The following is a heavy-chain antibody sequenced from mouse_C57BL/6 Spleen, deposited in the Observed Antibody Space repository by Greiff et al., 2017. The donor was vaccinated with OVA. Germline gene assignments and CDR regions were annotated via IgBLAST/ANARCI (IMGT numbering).Heavy chain of an antibody. J-gene: IGHJ1*03. CDR3: ARTYYGNYVWYFDV. Sequence: QVHVKQPGAELVMPGASVKLSCKASGYTFTSYWMHWVKQRPGQGLEWIGEIDHSDSYTNYNQKFKGKSTLTVDKSSSTAYMQLSSLTSEDSAVYYCARTYYGNYVWYFDVWGTGTTVTVSS. CDR2: IDHSDSYT. CDR1: GYTFTSYW. D-gene: IGHD2-10*01. V-gene: IGHV1-69*01.